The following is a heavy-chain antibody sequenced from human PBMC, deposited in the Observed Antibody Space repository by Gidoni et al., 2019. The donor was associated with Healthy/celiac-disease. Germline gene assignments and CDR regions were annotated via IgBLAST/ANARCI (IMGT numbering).Heavy chain of an antibody. CDR1: GFTFSSEW. CDR3: ARVGITIFGVVIINYYGMDV. CDR2: IKQDGSEK. V-gene: IGHV3-7*03. Sequence: EVQLVESGGGLVQPGGSLRLSCAAAGFTFSSEWMSWVRQAQGKGLEWVANIKQDGSEKYYVDSVKCRFTISRDNAKNSLYLQMNSLRAEDTAVYYCARVGITIFGVVIINYYGMDVWGQGTTVTVSS. J-gene: IGHJ6*02. D-gene: IGHD3-3*01.